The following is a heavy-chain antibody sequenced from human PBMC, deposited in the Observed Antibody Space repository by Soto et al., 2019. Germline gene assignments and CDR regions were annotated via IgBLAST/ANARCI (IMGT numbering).Heavy chain of an antibody. Sequence: GGSLRLSCAASGFTFSSYGMHWVRQAPGKGLGWVAVIWYDGSNKYYADSVKGRFTISRDNSKNTLYLQMNSLRAEDTAVYYCARRSKRLRYGMDVWGQGTTVTVSS. V-gene: IGHV3-33*01. CDR3: ARRSKRLRYGMDV. CDR1: GFTFSSYG. CDR2: IWYDGSNK. J-gene: IGHJ6*02.